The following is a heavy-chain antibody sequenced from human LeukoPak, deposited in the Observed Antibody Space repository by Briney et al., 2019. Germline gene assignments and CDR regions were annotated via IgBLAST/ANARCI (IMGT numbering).Heavy chain of an antibody. Sequence: GASVKVSCKASGYTFTGYYMHWVRQAPGQGLEWMGWINPNSGGTNYAQKFQGRVTMTRDTSISTAYMELSRLRSDDTAVYYCARVKIVVVTAIDYDAFDIWGQGTMVTVSS. V-gene: IGHV1-2*02. J-gene: IGHJ3*02. CDR1: GYTFTGYY. D-gene: IGHD2-21*02. CDR2: INPNSGGT. CDR3: ARVKIVVVTAIDYDAFDI.